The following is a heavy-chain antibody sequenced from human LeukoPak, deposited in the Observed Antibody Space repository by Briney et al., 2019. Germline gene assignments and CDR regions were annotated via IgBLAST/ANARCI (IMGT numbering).Heavy chain of an antibody. CDR2: IYYSGST. CDR3: ARLAGYYDFWSGYYREHYFDY. CDR1: GGSISSYY. V-gene: IGHV4-59*08. J-gene: IGHJ4*02. D-gene: IGHD3-3*01. Sequence: SETLSLTCTVSGGSISSYYWSWIRQPPGKGLEWIGYIYYSGSTNYSPSLKSRVTISVDTSKNQFSLKLSSVTAADTAVYYRARLAGYYDFWSGYYREHYFDYWGQGTLVTVSS.